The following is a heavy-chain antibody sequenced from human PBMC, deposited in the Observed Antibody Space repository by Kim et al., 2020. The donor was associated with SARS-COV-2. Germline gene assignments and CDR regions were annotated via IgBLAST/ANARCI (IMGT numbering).Heavy chain of an antibody. CDR2: ISYDGSNK. CDR3: ARGGWDV. J-gene: IGHJ6*02. CDR1: GFTFSSYA. Sequence: GGSLRLSCAASGFTFSSYAMHWVRQAPGKGLEWVAVISYDGSNKYYADSVKGRFTISRDNSKNTLYLQMNSLRAEDTAVYYCARGGWDVWGQGTTVTVSS. V-gene: IGHV3-30*04. D-gene: IGHD3-22*01.